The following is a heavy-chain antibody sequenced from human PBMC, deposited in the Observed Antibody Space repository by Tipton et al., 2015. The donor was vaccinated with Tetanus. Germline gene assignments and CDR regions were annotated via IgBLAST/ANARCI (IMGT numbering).Heavy chain of an antibody. V-gene: IGHV4-39*01. CDR2: LYFSGRT. CDR3: ARHESLVGGSYDY. Sequence: LSLTCTVSGGSISSGNYYWGWIRQPPGKGLEWIGSLYFSGRTYYSPPLKSRVTISVDTSNNHFSLKLPSVTAADSAVYYCARHESLVGGSYDYWGQGTLVTVSS. J-gene: IGHJ4*02. CDR1: GGSISSGNYY. D-gene: IGHD3-10*01.